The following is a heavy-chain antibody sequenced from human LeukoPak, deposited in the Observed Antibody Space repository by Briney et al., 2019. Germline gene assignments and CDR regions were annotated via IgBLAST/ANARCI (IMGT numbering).Heavy chain of an antibody. CDR1: GFTFSSYG. V-gene: IGHV3-30*03. CDR3: VRRTGNYFDY. CDR2: ISYDGVNK. J-gene: IGHJ4*02. Sequence: GGSLRLSCAASGFTFSSYGIHWVRQAPGKGLEWVAVISYDGVNKYYADSVKGRFTISRDNSKNTLYLQMSSLRPEDTAVFYCVRRTGNYFDYWGQGTLVTVSS. D-gene: IGHD3/OR15-3a*01.